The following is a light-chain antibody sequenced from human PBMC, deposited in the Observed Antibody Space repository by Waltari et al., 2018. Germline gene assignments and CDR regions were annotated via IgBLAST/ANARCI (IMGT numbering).Light chain of an antibody. CDR1: QSLLSSNGNNY. CDR3: AQVLHTPLT. J-gene: IGKJ4*01. V-gene: IGKV2-28*01. CDR2: LGS. Sequence: DIVMTQSPLSLPVTPGEPASISCRSSQSLLSSNGNNYLDWYLQKPGQFPHLLIYLGSNRASGVPDRFSGSGSGTDFTLKISRVEAEDVGVYYCAQVLHTPLTFGGGTKVEIK.